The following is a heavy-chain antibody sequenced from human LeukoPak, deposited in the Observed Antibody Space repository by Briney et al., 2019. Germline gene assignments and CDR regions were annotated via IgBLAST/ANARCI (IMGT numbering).Heavy chain of an antibody. CDR2: IIPIFGTA. CDR1: GGTFSSYA. CDR3: ARDRYDSSGYYSWSFDY. D-gene: IGHD3-22*01. Sequence: SVKVSCKSSGGTFSSYAISWVRQAPAQGREWMGGIIPIFGTANYAQMFQGRVTITADESTRTAYMELSSLRSEDTAVYYCARDRYDSSGYYSWSFDYWGQGTLVTVSS. J-gene: IGHJ4*02. V-gene: IGHV1-69*13.